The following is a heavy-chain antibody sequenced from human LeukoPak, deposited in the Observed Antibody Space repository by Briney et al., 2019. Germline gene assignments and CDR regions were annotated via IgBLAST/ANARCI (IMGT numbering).Heavy chain of an antibody. V-gene: IGHV4-59*08. CDR1: GGSISSSY. Sequence: SETLSLTCIVSGGSISSSYWSWIRQPPGKGLEGIGYIYYSGSTNYNTSLQSRVTISVDTSNNQFSLKLSSVTAADTAVYYCAGSFRHYYYYMDVWGQGTTVTVSS. CDR2: IYYSGST. J-gene: IGHJ6*03. CDR3: AGSFRHYYYYMDV.